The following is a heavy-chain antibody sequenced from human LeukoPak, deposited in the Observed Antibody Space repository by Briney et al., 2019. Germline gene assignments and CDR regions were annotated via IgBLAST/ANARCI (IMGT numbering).Heavy chain of an antibody. J-gene: IGHJ4*02. CDR2: IYSGGST. CDR1: GFTVSSNY. V-gene: IGHV3-53*01. CDR3: ARSAAGTDFDY. D-gene: IGHD6-13*01. Sequence: GGSLRLSCAASGFTVSSNYMSWVRQAPGKGLEWVSVIYSGGSTYYADSVKGRFTISRDNSKNTLYLQMNSLRAEDTAAYYCARSAAGTDFDYWGQGTLVTVSS.